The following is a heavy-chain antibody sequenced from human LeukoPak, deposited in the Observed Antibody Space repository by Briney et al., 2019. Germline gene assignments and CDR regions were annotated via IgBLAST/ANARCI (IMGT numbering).Heavy chain of an antibody. CDR2: IIPIFGTA. V-gene: IGHV1-69*05. D-gene: IGHD6-13*01. CDR1: GGTFSSYA. CDR3: ARDRYSSTPGDFDY. Sequence: SVKVSRKASGGTFSSYAISWVRQAPGQGLEWMGGIIPIFGTANYAQKFQGRVTITTDESTSTAYMELSSLRSEGTAVYYCARDRYSSTPGDFDYWGQGTLVTVSS. J-gene: IGHJ4*02.